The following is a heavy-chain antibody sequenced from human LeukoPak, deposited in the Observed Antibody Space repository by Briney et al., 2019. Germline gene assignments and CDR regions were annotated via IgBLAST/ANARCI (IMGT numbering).Heavy chain of an antibody. CDR3: ARGRGGDCSSTSCPVPFYGMDV. CDR1: GGSFSGYY. J-gene: IGHJ6*02. Sequence: PSETLSLTCAVYGGSFSGYYWSWIRQPPGKGLEWIGEINHSGSTNYNPSLKSRVTISVDTSKNQFSLKLSSVTAADTAVYYCARGRGGDCSSTSCPVPFYGMDVWGQGTTVTVSS. CDR2: INHSGST. D-gene: IGHD2-2*01. V-gene: IGHV4-34*01.